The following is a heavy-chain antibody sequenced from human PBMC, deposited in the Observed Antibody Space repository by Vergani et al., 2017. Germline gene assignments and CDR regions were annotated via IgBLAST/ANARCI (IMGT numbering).Heavy chain of an antibody. CDR2: IYHSGST. Sequence: QLQLQESGPGLVKPSQTLSLTCAVSGGSISSGGYSWSWIRQPPGKGLEWIGYIYHSGSTYCNPSLKSRVTISVDRSNNQFSMKLSSVTAADTAVYYCARGLNYVVAFDIWGQGTMVTVSS. V-gene: IGHV4-30-2*01. D-gene: IGHD1-7*01. J-gene: IGHJ3*02. CDR1: GGSISSGGYS. CDR3: ARGLNYVVAFDI.